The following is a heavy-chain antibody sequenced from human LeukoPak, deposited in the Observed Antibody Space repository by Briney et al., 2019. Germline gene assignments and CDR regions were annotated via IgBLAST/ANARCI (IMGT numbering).Heavy chain of an antibody. D-gene: IGHD4-17*01. CDR2: ISGSGGST. Sequence: GGSLRLSCAASGFTFSSYAMSWVRQAPGKGLEWVSAISGSGGSTYYADSVKGRFTISRDNAKNSLYLQMNSLRAEDTAVYYCAIHGDYGKVSDYWGQGTLVTVSS. V-gene: IGHV3-23*01. CDR1: GFTFSSYA. J-gene: IGHJ4*02. CDR3: AIHGDYGKVSDY.